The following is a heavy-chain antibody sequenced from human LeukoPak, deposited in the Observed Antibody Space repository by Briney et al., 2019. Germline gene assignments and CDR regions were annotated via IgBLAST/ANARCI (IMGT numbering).Heavy chain of an antibody. CDR3: ARGVVTDDYYMDA. Sequence: SETLSLTCSVSGGSISSGRYYWTWLRQPAGKGLEWIGRLYTNDNTNYDPSLESRVSISVDTSKSQFYLQLTSVTAADTAVYFCARGVVTDDYYMDAWGKGITVIVSS. CDR2: LYTNDNT. D-gene: IGHD2-21*02. J-gene: IGHJ6*03. V-gene: IGHV4-61*02. CDR1: GGSISSGRYY.